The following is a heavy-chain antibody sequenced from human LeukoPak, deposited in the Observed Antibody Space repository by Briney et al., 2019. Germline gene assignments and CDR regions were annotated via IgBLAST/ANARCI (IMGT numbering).Heavy chain of an antibody. CDR1: GGSISSSTYY. CDR2: IYYSGST. V-gene: IGHV4-39*01. D-gene: IGHD2-2*01. CDR3: ARSDCSSTSCYSPALAWFDP. Sequence: PSETLSLTCTVSGGSISSSTYYWGWIRQPPGKGLEWIGSIYYSGSTYYSPSLKSRVTISVDTSKNQFSLKLSSVTAADTAVYYCARSDCSSTSCYSPALAWFDPWGQGTLVTVSS. J-gene: IGHJ5*02.